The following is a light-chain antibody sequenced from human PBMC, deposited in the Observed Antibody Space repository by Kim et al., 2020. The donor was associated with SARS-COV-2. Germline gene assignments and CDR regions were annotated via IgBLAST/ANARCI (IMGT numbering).Light chain of an antibody. CDR2: EDT. Sequence: SYELTQPPSVSVSPGQTARITCSGDALPKNFAYWYQQKSGQAPVLVIYEDTKRPSGIPKRFSGSSSGTMATLTVSGAQVEDEADYYCYSTDCSRNAVFGGGTKLTVL. CDR3: YSTDCSRNAV. J-gene: IGLJ2*01. V-gene: IGLV3-10*01. CDR1: ALPKNF.